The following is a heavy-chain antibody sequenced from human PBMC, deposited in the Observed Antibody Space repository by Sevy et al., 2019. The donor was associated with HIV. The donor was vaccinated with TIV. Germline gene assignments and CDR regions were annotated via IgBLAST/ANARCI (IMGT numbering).Heavy chain of an antibody. CDR1: GGSISSSSYY. Sequence: SETLSLTCTVSGGSISSSSYYWGWIRQPPGKGLEWIGSIYYSGSTYYNPSLQSRVTLSVATSKNQFSLKLCSVTAADTAVYYCGRHSSGAGTYWGQGTLVTVSS. V-gene: IGHV4-39*01. CDR3: GRHSSGAGTY. J-gene: IGHJ4*02. CDR2: IYYSGST. D-gene: IGHD6-19*01.